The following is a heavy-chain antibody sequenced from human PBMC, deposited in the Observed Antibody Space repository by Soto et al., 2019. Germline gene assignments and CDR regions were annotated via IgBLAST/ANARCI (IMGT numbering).Heavy chain of an antibody. V-gene: IGHV3-21*01. D-gene: IGHD3-16*01. CDR3: ARDRALTMITFGGEFDGGMDA. CDR2: ISSSSSYI. Sequence: GGSLRLSCAASGFTFSSYSMNWVRQAPGKGLEWVSSISSSSSYIYYADSVKGRFTISRDNAKNSLYLQMNSLRAEDTAVYYCARDRALTMITFGGEFDGGMDAWGQGTTVTVSS. J-gene: IGHJ6*02. CDR1: GFTFSSYS.